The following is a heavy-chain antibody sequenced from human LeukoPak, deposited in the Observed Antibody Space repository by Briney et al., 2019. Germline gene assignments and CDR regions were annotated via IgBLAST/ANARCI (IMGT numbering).Heavy chain of an antibody. D-gene: IGHD2-2*01. CDR1: GGSISSYS. V-gene: IGHV4-59*01. CDR3: ARILSSTWSPTNNWFDP. J-gene: IGHJ5*02. Sequence: SETLSLTCTVSGGSISSYSWSWIRQPPGKGLEWIGYIYHSGGTNYNPSLKSRVTISVDTPKNQFSLRLTSVTAADTAVYYCARILSSTWSPTNNWFDPWGQGTLVTVSS. CDR2: IYHSGGT.